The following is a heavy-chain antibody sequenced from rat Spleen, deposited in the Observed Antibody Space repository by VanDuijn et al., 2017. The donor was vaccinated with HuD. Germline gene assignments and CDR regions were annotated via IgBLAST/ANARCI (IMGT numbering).Heavy chain of an antibody. D-gene: IGHD1-7*01. V-gene: IGHV5S23*01. Sequence: EVQLVESGGGLVQPGRSLKLSCAVSGFTFSDYDMAWVRQAPTKGLEWIASISSGGGHTYYRDSVKGRFTISRDNAKSTQYLQMDSLRSEDTATYYCARYGGLRNWFPYWGQGTLVTVSS. J-gene: IGHJ3*01. CDR1: GFTFSDYD. CDR3: ARYGGLRNWFPY. CDR2: ISSGGGHT.